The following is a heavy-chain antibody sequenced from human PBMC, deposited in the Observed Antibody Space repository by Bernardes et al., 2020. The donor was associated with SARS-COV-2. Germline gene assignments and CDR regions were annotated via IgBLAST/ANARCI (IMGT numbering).Heavy chain of an antibody. J-gene: IGHJ4*02. CDR1: GYTFTGYY. CDR3: ARGPYYYDSSGSLNY. Sequence: ASVKVSCKASGYTFTGYYMHWVRQAPGQGLEWMGWINPNSGGTNYAQKFQGWVTMTRDTSISTAYMELSRLRSDDTAVYYCARGPYYYDSSGSLNYWGQGTLVTVSS. D-gene: IGHD3-22*01. V-gene: IGHV1-2*04. CDR2: INPNSGGT.